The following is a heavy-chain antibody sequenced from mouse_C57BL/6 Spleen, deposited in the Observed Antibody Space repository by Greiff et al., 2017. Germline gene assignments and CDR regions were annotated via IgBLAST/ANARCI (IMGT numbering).Heavy chain of an antibody. CDR3: ASLYGSSYGYFEV. CDR2: ISDGGSYT. CDR1: GSTFSSYA. Sequence: EVKLMESGGGLVKPGGSLKLSCAASGSTFSSYAMSWVRQTPEKSLEWVATISDGGSYTNSPDNVKGRFTISTDTAKINLYLHMSHLRSEATAMYYCASLYGSSYGYFEVWGTGTTVTVS. J-gene: IGHJ1*03. V-gene: IGHV5-4*03. D-gene: IGHD1-1*01.